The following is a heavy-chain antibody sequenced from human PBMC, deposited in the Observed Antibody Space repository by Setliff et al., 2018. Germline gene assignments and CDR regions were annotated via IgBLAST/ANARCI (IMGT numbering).Heavy chain of an antibody. V-gene: IGHV4-61*10. J-gene: IGHJ4*02. D-gene: IGHD5-18*01. CDR3: ARDLRPPPTAMGPPDDY. Sequence: SETLSLTCTVSGASISSGTYFWSWIRQPAGKGLEWIGHIYISGSTNYNPSLKSRVTISVDTSKNQFSLKLSSVTAADTAVYYCARDLRPPPTAMGPPDDYWGQGTLVTSPQ. CDR1: GASISSGTYF. CDR2: IYISGST.